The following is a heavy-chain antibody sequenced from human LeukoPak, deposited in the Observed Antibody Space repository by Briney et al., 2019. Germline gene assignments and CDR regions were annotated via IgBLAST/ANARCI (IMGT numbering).Heavy chain of an antibody. CDR1: GFTFSSYW. D-gene: IGHD1-26*01. CDR3: ARVQWELRGVGSYFDY. Sequence: GGSLRLSCAASGFTFSSYWMSWVRQAPGKGLEWVANIKQDGSEKYNVDSVKGRFTISRDNAKNSLYLQMNSLRAEDTAVYYCARVQWELRGVGSYFDYWGQGTLVTVSS. J-gene: IGHJ4*02. V-gene: IGHV3-7*04. CDR2: IKQDGSEK.